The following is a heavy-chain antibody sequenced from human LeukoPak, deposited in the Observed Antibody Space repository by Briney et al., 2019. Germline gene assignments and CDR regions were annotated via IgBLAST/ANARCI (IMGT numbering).Heavy chain of an antibody. CDR3: ARAHDKDMVRGVIVPPDY. CDR2: IYYSGST. V-gene: IGHV4-59*01. D-gene: IGHD3-10*01. Sequence: PSETLPLTCTVSGGSISSYYWSWIRQPPGKGLEWIGYIYYSGSTNYNPSLKSRVTISVDTSKNQFSLKLSSVTAADTAVYYCARAHDKDMVRGVIVPPDYWGQGTLVTVSS. J-gene: IGHJ4*02. CDR1: GGSISSYY.